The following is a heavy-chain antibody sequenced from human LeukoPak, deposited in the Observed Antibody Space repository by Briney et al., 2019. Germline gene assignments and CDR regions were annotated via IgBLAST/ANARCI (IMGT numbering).Heavy chain of an antibody. J-gene: IGHJ3*02. D-gene: IGHD3-22*01. Sequence: GGSLRLSCAASGFTFSSYWMSWVRQAPGKGLEWVANIKQDGSEKYYVDSVKGRFTISRDNAKNSLYLQMNSLRAEDTAVYYCARDYPDSSGFINAFDIWGQGTMVTVSS. V-gene: IGHV3-7*01. CDR1: GFTFSSYW. CDR2: IKQDGSEK. CDR3: ARDYPDSSGFINAFDI.